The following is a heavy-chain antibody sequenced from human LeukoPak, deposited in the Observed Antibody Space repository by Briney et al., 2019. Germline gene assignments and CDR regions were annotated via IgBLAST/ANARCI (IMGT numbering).Heavy chain of an antibody. CDR1: GGSISSYY. CDR3: ARSISRLRLYFDY. V-gene: IGHV4-59*01. J-gene: IGHJ4*02. CDR2: IYYSGST. D-gene: IGHD5-12*01. Sequence: SETLSLTCTVSGGSISSYYWSWIRQPPGKGLEWIGYIYYSGSTNYNPSLKSRVTTSVDTSKNQFSLKLSSVTAADTAVYYCARSISRLRLYFDYWGQGTLVTVSS.